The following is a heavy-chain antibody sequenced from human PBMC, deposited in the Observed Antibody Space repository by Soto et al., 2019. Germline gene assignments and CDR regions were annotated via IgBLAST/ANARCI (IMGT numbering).Heavy chain of an antibody. D-gene: IGHD2-2*01. Sequence: QVQLVQSGAEVKKPGASVKVSCKPSGYTFTSYYMHWVRQAPGQGLEWMGIINPSGGSTSYAQKFQGRVTMTRDTSTSTVYMELSSLRSEDTAVYYCARARALGCSSTSCYDELDYWGQGTLVTVSS. J-gene: IGHJ4*02. CDR3: ARARALGCSSTSCYDELDY. CDR1: GYTFTSYY. CDR2: INPSGGST. V-gene: IGHV1-46*01.